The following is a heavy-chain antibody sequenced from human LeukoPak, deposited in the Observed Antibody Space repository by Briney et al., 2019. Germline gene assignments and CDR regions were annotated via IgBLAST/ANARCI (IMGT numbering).Heavy chain of an antibody. CDR3: ARDRVGLSYFDY. J-gene: IGHJ4*02. CDR1: GYTFTGYY. Sequence: SVKVSCKASGYTFTGYYMHWMRQAPGQGLEWMGGIIPIFGTANYAQKFQGRVTITTDESTSTAYMELSSLRSEDTAVYYCARDRVGLSYFDYWGQGTLVTVSS. V-gene: IGHV1-69*05. CDR2: IIPIFGTA. D-gene: IGHD3-10*01.